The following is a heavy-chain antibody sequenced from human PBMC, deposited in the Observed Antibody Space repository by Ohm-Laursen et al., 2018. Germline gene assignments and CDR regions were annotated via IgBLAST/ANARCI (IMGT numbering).Heavy chain of an antibody. J-gene: IGHJ4*02. V-gene: IGHV4-4*07. D-gene: IGHD2/OR15-2a*01. CDR1: GGSINSYY. Sequence: TLSLTCNVSGGSINSYYWSWIRQHAVKGLEWIGRIYGGGGTNYNPSLESRVTMSVDTSKNQFSLKLRSVAAADTAVYYCARDTIVNGYSSGFDYWGQGTLVTVSS. CDR3: ARDTIVNGYSSGFDY. CDR2: IYGGGGT.